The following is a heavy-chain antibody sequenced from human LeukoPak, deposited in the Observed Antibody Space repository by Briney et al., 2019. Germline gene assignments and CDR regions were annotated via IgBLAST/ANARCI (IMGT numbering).Heavy chain of an antibody. J-gene: IGHJ3*02. V-gene: IGHV1-2*02. CDR3: TRVRVDWGIGAFDI. D-gene: IGHD3/OR15-3a*01. CDR2: INPKTGGT. CDR1: GYTLTDSY. Sequence: ASVKVSCKASGYTLTDSYIHWVRQAPGQGLEWMGWINPKTGGTNYAHKFQARVTMTRDTSISTAYMELSRLRSDDTAVYYCTRVRVDWGIGAFDIWGQGTMVTVSS.